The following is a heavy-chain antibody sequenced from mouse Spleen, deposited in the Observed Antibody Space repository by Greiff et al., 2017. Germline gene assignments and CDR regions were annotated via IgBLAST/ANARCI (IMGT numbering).Heavy chain of an antibody. Sequence: EVKLVESGGGLVQPGGSLKLSCAASGFTFSSYGMSWVRQTPDKRLELVATINSNGGSTYYPDSVKGRFTISRDNAKNTLYLQMSSLKSEDTAMYYCARAGDPLAMDYWGQGTSVTVSS. CDR3: ARAGDPLAMDY. V-gene: IGHV5-6-3*01. CDR1: GFTFSSYG. J-gene: IGHJ4*01. CDR2: INSNGGST.